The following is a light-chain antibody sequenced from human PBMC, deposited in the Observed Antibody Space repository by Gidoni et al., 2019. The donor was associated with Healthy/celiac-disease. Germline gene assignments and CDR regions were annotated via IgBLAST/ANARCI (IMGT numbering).Light chain of an antibody. V-gene: IGLV4-60*03. CDR1: SGHSSYI. CDR3: ETWDSNTHKVV. Sequence: QPVLTQSSSASASLGSSVKLTCTLSSGHSSYIIAWHQQQPGKAPRYLMKLEGSGSYNKGSGVPDRVSGASSGADRYLTISNLQSEDEADYYCETWDSNTHKVVFGGGTKLTVL. CDR2: LEGSGSY. J-gene: IGLJ2*01.